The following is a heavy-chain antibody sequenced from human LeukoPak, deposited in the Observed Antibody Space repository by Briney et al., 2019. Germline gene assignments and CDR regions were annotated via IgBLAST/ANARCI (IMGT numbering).Heavy chain of an antibody. CDR1: GLTFGTSG. CDR3: ARGGYYDKPLDY. D-gene: IGHD3-22*01. V-gene: IGHV3-33*01. Sequence: GGSLRLSCAASGLTFGTSGMHWVRQAPGKGLEWVAIIWYDGNTKFYADSVKGRFAISRDNSNNTLLLQMNSLRAEDTAVYYCARGGYYDKPLDYWGQGTLVTVS. J-gene: IGHJ4*02. CDR2: IWYDGNTK.